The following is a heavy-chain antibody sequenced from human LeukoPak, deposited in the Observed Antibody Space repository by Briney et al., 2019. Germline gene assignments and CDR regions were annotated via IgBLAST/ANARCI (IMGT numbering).Heavy chain of an antibody. CDR1: GFTFSSYA. V-gene: IGHV3-23*01. CDR3: ARPRGYSGYDGDY. J-gene: IGHJ4*02. D-gene: IGHD5-12*01. CDR2: ISGSGGST. Sequence: GGSLRLSCAASGFTFSSYAMSWVRQAPGKGLKWVSAISGSGGSTYYADSVKGRFTISRDNSKNTLYLQMNSLRAEDTAVYYCARPRGYSGYDGDYWGQGTLVTVSS.